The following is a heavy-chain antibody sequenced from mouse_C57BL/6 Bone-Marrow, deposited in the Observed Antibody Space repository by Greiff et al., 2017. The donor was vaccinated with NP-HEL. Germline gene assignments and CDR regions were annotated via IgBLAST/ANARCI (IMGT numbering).Heavy chain of an antibody. CDR3: ASYDGYYVGFAD. D-gene: IGHD2-3*01. J-gene: IGHJ3*01. CDR2: ISNGGGST. Sequence: EVKVEESGGGLVQPGGSLKLSCAASGFTFSDYYMYWVRQTPEKRLEWVAYISNGGGSTYYPDTVQGRFTISRDNAKNTLYLQMSRLKSEDTAMYYCASYDGYYVGFADWGQGTLVTVSA. CDR1: GFTFSDYY. V-gene: IGHV5-12*01.